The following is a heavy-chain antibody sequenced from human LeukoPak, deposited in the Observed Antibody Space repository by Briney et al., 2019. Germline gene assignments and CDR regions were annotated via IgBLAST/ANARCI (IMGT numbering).Heavy chain of an antibody. J-gene: IGHJ4*02. Sequence: ASETLSLTCAVYGGSFSGYYWSWIRQHPGKGLEWIGYIYYSGSTYYNPSLKSRVTISVDTSKNQFSLKLSSVTAADTAVYYCARECTTGTQDFDYWGQGTLVTVSS. CDR1: GGSFSGYY. V-gene: IGHV4-31*11. CDR2: IYYSGST. D-gene: IGHD1-1*01. CDR3: ARECTTGTQDFDY.